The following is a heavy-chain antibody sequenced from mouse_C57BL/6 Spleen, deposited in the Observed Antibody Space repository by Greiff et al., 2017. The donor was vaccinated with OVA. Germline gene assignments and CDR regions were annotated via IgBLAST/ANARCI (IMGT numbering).Heavy chain of an antibody. Sequence: QVQLQQSGPELVKPGASVKISCKASGYAFSSSWMNWVKQRPGKGLEWIGRIYPGDGDTNYNGKFKGKATLTADKSSSTAYMQLSSLTSEDSAVYFCAVTGKEDFDYWGQGTTLTVSS. D-gene: IGHD4-1*01. CDR3: AVTGKEDFDY. V-gene: IGHV1-82*01. CDR1: GYAFSSSW. J-gene: IGHJ2*01. CDR2: IYPGDGDT.